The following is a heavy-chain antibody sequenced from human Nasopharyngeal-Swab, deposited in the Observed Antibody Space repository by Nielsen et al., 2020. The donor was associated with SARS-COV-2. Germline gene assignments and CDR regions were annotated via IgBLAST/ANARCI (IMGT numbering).Heavy chain of an antibody. D-gene: IGHD2-2*01. Sequence: GESLKISCKGSGYSFTSYWISWVRQMPGKGLEWMGRIDPSDSCTNYSPSFQGHVTISADKSISTAYLQWSSLKASDTAMYYCASTKPAADVEYYYYYYMDVWGKGTTVTVSS. J-gene: IGHJ6*03. V-gene: IGHV5-10-1*01. CDR2: IDPSDSCT. CDR1: GYSFTSYW. CDR3: ASTKPAADVEYYYYYYMDV.